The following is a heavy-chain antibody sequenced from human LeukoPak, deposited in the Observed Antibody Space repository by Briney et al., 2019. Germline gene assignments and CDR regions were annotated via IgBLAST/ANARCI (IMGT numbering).Heavy chain of an antibody. CDR2: IRSKTYGGTT. J-gene: IGHJ4*02. CDR3: TRPELPEETYYYDSSGPYSAY. V-gene: IGHV3-49*04. CDR1: GFTFGDYA. Sequence: GGSLRLSCTASGFTFGDYAMSWVRQAPGMGLEWVGFIRSKTYGGTTEYAASVKGRFTLSRDDSKSIAYLQMNSLKTEDTAVYYCTRPELPEETYYYDSSGPYSAYWGQGTLVTVSS. D-gene: IGHD3-22*01.